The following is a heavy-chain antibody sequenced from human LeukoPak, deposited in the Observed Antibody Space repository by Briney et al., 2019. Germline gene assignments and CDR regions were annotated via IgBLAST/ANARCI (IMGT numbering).Heavy chain of an antibody. CDR2: VYHGGSS. V-gene: IGHV4-38-2*02. CDR3: ARVGPWVNPDYYYYYMDV. D-gene: IGHD1-14*01. CDR1: GYSISSGFY. Sequence: PSETLSLTCTVSGYSISSGFYWGWIRQPPGKGLEWIGNVYHGGSSYYNPSLKSRVTISVGTSKNQFSLKLSSVTAEDTAVYYCARVGPWVNPDYYYYYMDVWGKGTTVTVSS. J-gene: IGHJ6*03.